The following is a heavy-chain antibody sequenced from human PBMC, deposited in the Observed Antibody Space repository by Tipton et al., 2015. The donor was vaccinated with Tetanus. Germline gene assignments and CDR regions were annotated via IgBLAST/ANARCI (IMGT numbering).Heavy chain of an antibody. V-gene: IGHV3-23*01. CDR3: AKAGLDIVVEPVAIHFDY. J-gene: IGHJ4*02. Sequence: SLRLSCAASGFIFRSYAMNWVRQAPGKELEWVSTISGSGGNTYYADSVKGRFTISRDNSKNTLYLQMNSLRDEDTAVYYCAKAGLDIVVEPVAIHFDYWGQGTLVTVSS. CDR2: ISGSGGNT. D-gene: IGHD2-2*01. CDR1: GFIFRSYA.